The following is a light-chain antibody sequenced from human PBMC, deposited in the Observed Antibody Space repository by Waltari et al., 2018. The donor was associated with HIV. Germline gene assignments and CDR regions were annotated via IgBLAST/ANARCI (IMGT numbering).Light chain of an antibody. V-gene: IGKV3-11*01. CDR3: QQRRT. CDR2: GAS. Sequence: PGEGATLSCRASQSVGSYLAWYQQKPGQAPRLLIYGASYRATGIPARVSGSGFGTDFTLTISSLEPEDFAVYYCQQRRTFGQGTKVEFK. J-gene: IGKJ1*01. CDR1: QSVGSY.